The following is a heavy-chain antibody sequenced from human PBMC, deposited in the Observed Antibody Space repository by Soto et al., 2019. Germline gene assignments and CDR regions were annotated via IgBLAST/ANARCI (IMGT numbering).Heavy chain of an antibody. CDR3: ARDYYDFWSGYSRGYYYYGMDV. V-gene: IGHV3-11*06. CDR2: ISGSRNYT. D-gene: IGHD3-3*01. Sequence: GGSLRLSCAASGFTFSDYYMTWIRQAPGKGLKWVSFISGSRNYTDYADSVKGRFTISRDNAKNSLYLEMNSLRVEDTAVYYCARDYYDFWSGYSRGYYYYGMDVWGQGTTVTVSS. J-gene: IGHJ6*02. CDR1: GFTFSDYY.